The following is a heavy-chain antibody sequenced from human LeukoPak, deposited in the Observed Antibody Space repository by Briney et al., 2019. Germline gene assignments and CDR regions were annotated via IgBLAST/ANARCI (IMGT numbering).Heavy chain of an antibody. V-gene: IGHV3-74*01. CDR1: RLTFSSHW. CDR2: ITNDGSST. J-gene: IGHJ4*02. D-gene: IGHD3-16*01. Sequence: GGSLRLSCAASRLTFSSHWMHWVRQAPGKGLVWVSRITNDGSSTTYADSVKGRFTISRDNAQNSLYLQMNGLRVEDSAVYYCTRRLDDWGQGTLVTVSS. CDR3: TRRLDD.